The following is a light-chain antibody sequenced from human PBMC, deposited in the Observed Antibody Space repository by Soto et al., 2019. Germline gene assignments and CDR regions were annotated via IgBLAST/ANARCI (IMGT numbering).Light chain of an antibody. V-gene: IGLV4-60*02. CDR2: LEGSGSY. J-gene: IGLJ2*01. CDR3: ETGDSNTVV. Sequence: QLVLTQSSSASASLGSSVKLTCTLSSGHSSYIIAWHQQQPGKAPRYLMKLEGSGSYNKGSGVPDRFSGSSSGADRYLTISILQFEDEADDDCETGDSNTVVFGGGTQLTVL. CDR1: SGHSSYI.